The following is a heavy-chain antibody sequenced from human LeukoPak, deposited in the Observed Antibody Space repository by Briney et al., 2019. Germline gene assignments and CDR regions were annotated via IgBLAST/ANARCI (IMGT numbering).Heavy chain of an antibody. Sequence: SGTLSLTCAVSGGSISSSNWWSWVRQPPGKGLEWIGEIYHSGSTNYNPSLKSRVTISVDTSKNQFSLKVSSVTAADTAVYYCARGVTMVRGVWDYGMDVWGQGTTVTVSS. CDR3: ARGVTMVRGVWDYGMDV. J-gene: IGHJ6*02. CDR2: IYHSGST. V-gene: IGHV4-4*02. D-gene: IGHD3-10*01. CDR1: GGSISSSNW.